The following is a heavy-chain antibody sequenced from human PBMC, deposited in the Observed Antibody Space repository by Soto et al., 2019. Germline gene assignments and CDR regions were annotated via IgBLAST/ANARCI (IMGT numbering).Heavy chain of an antibody. V-gene: IGHV3-30*14. CDR1: GFTFSTYS. CDR2: ISYDESNK. D-gene: IGHD4-17*01. Sequence: PGGSLRLSCIASGFTFSTYSMHWVRQAPGKGLEWVAVISYDESNKYSADSVKGRFTISRDNSKNTLYLQMNSLRPEDTAVYYCARDASYGDYNHDAFDIWGQGTMVTVSS. J-gene: IGHJ3*02. CDR3: ARDASYGDYNHDAFDI.